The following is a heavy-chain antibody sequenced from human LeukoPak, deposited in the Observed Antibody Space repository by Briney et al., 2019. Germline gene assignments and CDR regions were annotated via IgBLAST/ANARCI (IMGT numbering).Heavy chain of an antibody. D-gene: IGHD5-18*01. CDR1: GGSISSYY. CDR3: ARGGYSHGLYGMDV. V-gene: IGHV4-59*01. J-gene: IGHJ6*02. CDR2: IYYSGST. Sequence: SETLSLTCTVSGGSISSYYWSWIRQPPGKGLEWIGYIYYSGSTNYNPSLKSRVTISVDTSKNQFSLKLSSVTAADTAVYYCARGGYSHGLYGMDVWGQGTTVTVSS.